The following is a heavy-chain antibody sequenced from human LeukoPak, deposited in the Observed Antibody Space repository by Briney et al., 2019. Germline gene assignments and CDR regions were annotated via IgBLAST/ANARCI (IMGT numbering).Heavy chain of an antibody. CDR2: ISGSGGST. Sequence: SGGSLRLSCAASGFTFSSYAMSWVRQAPGKGLEWVSAISGSGGSTYYADSVKGRFTISRDNSKNTLYLQMNNLRAEDTAVYYCAKAWTVTTRGRYFDYWGQGTLVTVSS. J-gene: IGHJ4*02. V-gene: IGHV3-23*01. CDR1: GFTFSSYA. CDR3: AKAWTVTTRGRYFDY. D-gene: IGHD4-17*01.